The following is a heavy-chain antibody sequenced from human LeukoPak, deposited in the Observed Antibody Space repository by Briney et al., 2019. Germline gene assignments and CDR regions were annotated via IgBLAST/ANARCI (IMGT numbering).Heavy chain of an antibody. CDR2: IYPGDSDT. D-gene: IGHD2-2*01. CDR3: ATGGYCSSTSCYDFFDY. J-gene: IGHJ4*02. V-gene: IGHV5-51*07. Sequence: GESLKISCKGSGYSFTSYWIGWVHQMPGKGLEWMGIIYPGDSDTRYSPSFQDQVTISADKSISTAYLQWSSLKASDTAMYYCATGGYCSSTSCYDFFDYWGQGTLVTVSS. CDR1: GYSFTSYW.